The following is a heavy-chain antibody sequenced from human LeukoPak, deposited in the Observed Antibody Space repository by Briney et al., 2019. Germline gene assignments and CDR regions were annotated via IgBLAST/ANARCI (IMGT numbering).Heavy chain of an antibody. Sequence: GGSLRLSCASSGFTFSSYWMKWIRQAPGKGLEWVASINQDASEKHLVDSVKGRFTISRDNAKNSVFLQMNSLRVEDTAVYYCTTYSAFDVWGQGTMVTVS. D-gene: IGHD4-17*01. J-gene: IGHJ3*01. CDR1: GFTFSSYW. V-gene: IGHV3-7*05. CDR2: INQDASEK. CDR3: TTYSAFDV.